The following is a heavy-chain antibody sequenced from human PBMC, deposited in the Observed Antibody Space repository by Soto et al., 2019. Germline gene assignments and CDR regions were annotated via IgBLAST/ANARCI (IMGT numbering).Heavy chain of an antibody. J-gene: IGHJ5*02. Sequence: EVQLVQSGGGLVQPGGSLRLSCVDSGFNMYDYGMNWVRQAPGKGLEWVSYISSSSSVIYYADSVKGRFTISRDNAKNSVYLQMNRVRDEDTAVYYCARDFLSGKPWGQGTLVTVSS. CDR1: GFNMYDYG. V-gene: IGHV3-48*02. D-gene: IGHD3-10*01. CDR2: ISSSSSVI. CDR3: ARDFLSGKP.